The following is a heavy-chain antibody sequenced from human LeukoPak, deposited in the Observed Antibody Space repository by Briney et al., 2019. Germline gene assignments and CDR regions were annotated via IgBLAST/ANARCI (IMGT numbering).Heavy chain of an antibody. V-gene: IGHV3-23*01. CDR3: AKRVAAPAFYFDY. Sequence: GGSLRLSCAASGFTFSSYAMSWVRQAPGKGLEWVSVISVSGYNTYYADSVKGRFTISRDNSKNTLYLQMNSLRAEDTAVYYCAKRVAAPAFYFDYWGQGILVTVSS. CDR1: GFTFSSYA. J-gene: IGHJ4*02. D-gene: IGHD2-15*01. CDR2: ISVSGYNT.